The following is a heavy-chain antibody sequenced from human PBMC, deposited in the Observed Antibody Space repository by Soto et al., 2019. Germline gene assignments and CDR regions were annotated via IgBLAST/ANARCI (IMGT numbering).Heavy chain of an antibody. CDR3: ERGFRNDKDPY. J-gene: IGHJ4*02. Sequence: GGSLRLSCAASGFPFSSYGMHWVRQAPGKGLEWVSHIGSSSSAIYYADSVKGRFTISRDNAKNSVYLQMNSLRDEDTAVYFCERGFRNDKDPYWGQGTLVTVSS. V-gene: IGHV3-48*02. CDR1: GFPFSSYG. CDR2: IGSSSSAI.